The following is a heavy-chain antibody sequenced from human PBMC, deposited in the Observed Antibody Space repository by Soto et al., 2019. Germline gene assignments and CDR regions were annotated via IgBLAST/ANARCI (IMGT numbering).Heavy chain of an antibody. V-gene: IGHV4-39*01. D-gene: IGHD3-22*01. CDR2: IYYSGST. CDR1: GGSISSSSYY. CDR3: ATQKYYYDRTFDP. Sequence: QLQLQESGPGLVKPSETLSLTCTVSGGSISSSSYYWGWIRQPPGKGLEWIGSIYYSGSTYYNPSLKSRVTISVDTSKNQFSLKLSSVTAADTAVYYCATQKYYYDRTFDPWGQGTLVTVSS. J-gene: IGHJ5*02.